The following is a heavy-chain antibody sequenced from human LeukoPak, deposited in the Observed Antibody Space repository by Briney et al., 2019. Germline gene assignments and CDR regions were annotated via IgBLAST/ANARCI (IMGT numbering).Heavy chain of an antibody. CDR2: ISGPGSTT. CDR3: AKGLLTKTHGISWDPFDS. V-gene: IGHV3-23*01. CDR1: GFTLSGYA. Sequence: PGGSLRLSCAASGFTLSGYAMTWVRQAPGKGLERVATISGPGSTTYYADSVKGRFTISRDNSQNTLYLQMNSLRAEDTAIYYCAKGLLTKTHGISWDPFDSWGQGTLVSVSS. J-gene: IGHJ4*02. D-gene: IGHD6-13*01.